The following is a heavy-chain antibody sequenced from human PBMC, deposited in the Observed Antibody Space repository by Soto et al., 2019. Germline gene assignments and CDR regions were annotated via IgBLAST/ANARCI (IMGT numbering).Heavy chain of an antibody. CDR3: ASLNSGTFSIDY. V-gene: IGHV3-7*03. J-gene: IGHJ4*02. Sequence: GGSLRLSCAASGFSFSIYWMSWVRQAPGKGLEWVSNIKQDGSEKYYVDSVKGRFTISRDNAKNSLYLQMNSLSAEDTAMFYCASLNSGTFSIDYWGQGIPVTVSS. CDR2: IKQDGSEK. D-gene: IGHD1-26*01. CDR1: GFSFSIYW.